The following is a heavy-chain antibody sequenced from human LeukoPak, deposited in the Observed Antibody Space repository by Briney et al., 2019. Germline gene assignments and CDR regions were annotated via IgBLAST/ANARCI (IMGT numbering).Heavy chain of an antibody. CDR3: AKGEDIVVVPAAMLKWFDP. V-gene: IGHV3-30*02. D-gene: IGHD2-2*01. Sequence: GGSLRLSCAASGFTFSSYGMHWVCQAPGRGLEWVAFIRYDGSNKYYADSVKGRFTISRDDSKNTLYLQMNSLRAEDTAVYYCAKGEDIVVVPAAMLKWFDPWGQGTLSPSPQ. CDR1: GFTFSSYG. J-gene: IGHJ5*02. CDR2: IRYDGSNK.